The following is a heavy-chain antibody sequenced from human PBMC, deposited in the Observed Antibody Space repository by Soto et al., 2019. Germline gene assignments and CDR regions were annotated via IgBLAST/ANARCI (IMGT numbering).Heavy chain of an antibody. CDR2: ISSSSSYI. CDR3: ARDQPGYSYGYGLGY. D-gene: IGHD5-18*01. CDR1: GFTFSSYS. V-gene: IGHV3-21*01. Sequence: GESLKISCAASGFTFSSYSMNWVRQAPGKGLKWVSSISSSSSYIYYADSVKGRFTISRDNAKNSLYLQMNSMRVEDKAVYYCARDQPGYSYGYGLGYWGQGTLVTVSS. J-gene: IGHJ4*02.